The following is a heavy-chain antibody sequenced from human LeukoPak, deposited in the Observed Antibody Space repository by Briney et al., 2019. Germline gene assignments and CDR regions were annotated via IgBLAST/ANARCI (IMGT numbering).Heavy chain of an antibody. CDR3: AKSNGYGLIDI. CDR1: GGSVSDYY. Sequence: SETLSLTCTVSGGSVSDYYWGWVRQPPGKALEWIGNIFYSGSTYYSPSLKSRVTISLDTSRNQFSLKLNSVTAADTAVYYCAKSNGYGLIDIWGQGTMVTVSS. D-gene: IGHD3-10*01. V-gene: IGHV4-39*07. CDR2: IFYSGST. J-gene: IGHJ3*02.